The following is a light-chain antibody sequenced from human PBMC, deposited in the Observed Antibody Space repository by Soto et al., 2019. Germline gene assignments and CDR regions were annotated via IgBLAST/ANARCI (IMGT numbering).Light chain of an antibody. Sequence: DIVMTQSPVTLSVSPGERVTLACRASQSVYSNLAWYQQKPGQAPRLLISGASARASGIPARFSGSGSGTEFTLTISSLQSEDFAVYYCQQYNNWPLTFGGGTKVDIK. CDR1: QSVYSN. CDR2: GAS. V-gene: IGKV3-15*01. J-gene: IGKJ4*01. CDR3: QQYNNWPLT.